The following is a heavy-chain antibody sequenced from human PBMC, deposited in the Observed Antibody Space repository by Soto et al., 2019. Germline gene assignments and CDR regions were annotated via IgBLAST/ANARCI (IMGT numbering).Heavy chain of an antibody. CDR1: GFTFSTYS. V-gene: IGHV3-48*02. CDR3: VRDAGSLGY. Sequence: EVQLVESGGGLVQPGGSLRLSCAGSGFTFSTYSMDWVRQAPGKGLEWISYISGSGGTIYYADSVKGRFTVSRDNAKNLRYLQMSSLRDEDTAVYYCVRDAGSLGYWGQGTLVTVSS. J-gene: IGHJ4*02. CDR2: ISGSGGTI.